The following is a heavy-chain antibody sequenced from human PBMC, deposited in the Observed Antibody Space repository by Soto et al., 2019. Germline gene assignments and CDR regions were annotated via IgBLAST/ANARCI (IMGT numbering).Heavy chain of an antibody. CDR2: TYYRSKWYS. J-gene: IGHJ5*02. CDR1: GDSVSSNNAA. V-gene: IGHV6-1*01. CDR3: ARGPAILNP. Sequence: PSQTLSLTCAISGDSVSSNNAAWNWIRLSPSRGLEWLGRTYYRSKWYSVSAVSVKSRATIEPDTSKNQFSLQLNSVTPEDSGVYYCARGPAILNPWGQGIQVTVSS.